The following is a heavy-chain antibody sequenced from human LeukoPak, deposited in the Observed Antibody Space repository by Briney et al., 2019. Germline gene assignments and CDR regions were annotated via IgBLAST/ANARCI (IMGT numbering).Heavy chain of an antibody. CDR3: ARPGYDILTGYKYTRRENWFDP. V-gene: IGHV1-3*01. D-gene: IGHD3-9*01. J-gene: IGHJ5*02. CDR2: IDAGNGDT. CDR1: GYTFSDYA. Sequence: GASAKVSCKASGYTFSDYAMHWVRQAPGQRFEWMGWIDAGNGDTRYSQKFQGRVTITRDTSASTAYIELRSLRSEDTAMYYCARPGYDILTGYKYTRRENWFDPWGQGTLVTVSS.